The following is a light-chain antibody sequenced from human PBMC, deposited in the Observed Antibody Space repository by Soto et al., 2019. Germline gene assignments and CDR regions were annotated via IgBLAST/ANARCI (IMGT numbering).Light chain of an antibody. V-gene: IGLV1-44*01. CDR1: SSNIGSNI. CDR3: ATWDDSLYALV. Sequence: QAVVTQPPSASGTPGQGVTISCSGSSSNIGSNIVKWYQQIPGTAPKLLIYSNYERPSGVPDRFTGSKSGTSASLAISGLQSEDEADYYCATWDDSLYALVFGGGTQLTVL. CDR2: SNY. J-gene: IGLJ2*01.